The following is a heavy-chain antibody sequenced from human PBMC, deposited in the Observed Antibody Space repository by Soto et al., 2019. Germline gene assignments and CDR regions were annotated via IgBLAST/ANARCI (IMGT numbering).Heavy chain of an antibody. CDR2: IKSKTDGGTT. D-gene: IGHD3-3*01. CDR3: TTKANDFWSGSLDY. J-gene: IGHJ4*02. V-gene: IGHV3-15*01. CDR1: GFTFSNAW. Sequence: GGSLRLSCAASGFTFSNAWMSWVRQAPGKGLEWVGRIKSKTDGGTTDYAAPVKGRFTISRDDSKNTLYLQMNSLKTEDTAVYYCTTKANDFWSGSLDYWGQGPLVTVSS.